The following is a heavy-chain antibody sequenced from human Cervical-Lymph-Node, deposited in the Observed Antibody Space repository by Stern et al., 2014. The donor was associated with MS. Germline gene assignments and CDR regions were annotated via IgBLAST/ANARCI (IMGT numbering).Heavy chain of an antibody. J-gene: IGHJ6*02. CDR1: GFIFSTYW. Sequence: EVQLVESGGGLVQPGGSLRLSCEASGFIFSTYWMGWVRQAPGEGLEWVANIKHDASTKYYVDSVKGRFTISRDNPKNSLYLEMNSLRAEDTAVYYCGRWGVSTALDVWGPGTTVTVSS. D-gene: IGHD3-10*01. V-gene: IGHV3-7*03. CDR3: GRWGVSTALDV. CDR2: IKHDASTK.